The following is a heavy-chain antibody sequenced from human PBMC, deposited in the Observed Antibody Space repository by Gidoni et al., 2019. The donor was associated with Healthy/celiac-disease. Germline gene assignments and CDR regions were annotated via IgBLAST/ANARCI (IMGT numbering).Heavy chain of an antibody. CDR2: IIPIFGTA. CDR1: GGTFSSYA. D-gene: IGHD2-2*02. Sequence: QVQLVQSGAEVKKPGSSVKVSCKASGGTFSSYAISWVRQAPGQGLEWMGGIIPIFGTANYAQKFQCRVTITADESTSTAYMELSSLRSEDTAVYYCAREKERYCSSTSSYNAFDIWGQGTMVTVSS. J-gene: IGHJ3*02. CDR3: AREKERYCSSTSSYNAFDI. V-gene: IGHV1-69*01.